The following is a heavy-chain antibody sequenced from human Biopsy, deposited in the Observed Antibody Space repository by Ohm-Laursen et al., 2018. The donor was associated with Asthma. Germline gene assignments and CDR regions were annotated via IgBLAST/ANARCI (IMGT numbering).Heavy chain of an antibody. V-gene: IGHV1-2*06. D-gene: IGHD7-27*01. CDR2: INPNGGAT. CDR3: ARVQKSPGDRWFDP. Sequence: ASVKVSCKASAYTFIGYHLHWVRQAPGQGLEGMGRINPNGGATIYAQKFQGRVTMTRDTSISTAYMELSRLTSDDTAVYYCARVQKSPGDRWFDPWGQGTLVTVSS. CDR1: AYTFIGYH. J-gene: IGHJ5*02.